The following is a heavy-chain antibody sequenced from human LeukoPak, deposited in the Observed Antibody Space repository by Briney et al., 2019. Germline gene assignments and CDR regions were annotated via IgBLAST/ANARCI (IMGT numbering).Heavy chain of an antibody. D-gene: IGHD2-15*01. V-gene: IGHV4-4*07. CDR3: ATSSPDCSGGSCYLDYYGMDV. J-gene: IGHJ6*02. CDR1: GGSISSYY. CDR2: IYTSGST. Sequence: SETLSLTCTVSGGSISSYYWSWIRQPAGKGLEWIGRIYTSGSTNYNPSLKSRVTMSVDTSKNQFSLKLSSVTAADTAVYYCATSSPDCSGGSCYLDYYGMDVWGQGTTVTVS.